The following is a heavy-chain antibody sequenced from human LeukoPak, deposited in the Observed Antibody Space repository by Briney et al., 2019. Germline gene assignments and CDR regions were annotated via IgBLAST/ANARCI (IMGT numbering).Heavy chain of an antibody. J-gene: IGHJ4*02. V-gene: IGHV4-34*01. Sequence: SETLSLTCAVYGGSFSGYYWSWIRQPPGKGPEWIGEINHSGSTNYNPSLKSRVTISVDTSKNQFSLKLSSVTAADTAVYYCARLGGSYGRTRMYFDYWGQGTLVTVSS. CDR3: ARLGGSYGRTRMYFDY. CDR1: GGSFSGYY. CDR2: INHSGST. D-gene: IGHD1-26*01.